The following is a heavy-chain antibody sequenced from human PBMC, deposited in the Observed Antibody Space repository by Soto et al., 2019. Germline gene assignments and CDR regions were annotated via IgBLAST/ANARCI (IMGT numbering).Heavy chain of an antibody. CDR3: ATKGAYYDFWSGPPDQYAFDI. CDR2: IIPILGIA. CDR1: GGTFSSYT. Sequence: SVKVSCKASGGTFSSYTISWVRQAPGQGLEWMGRIIPILGIANYAQKFQGRVTITADKSTSTAYMELSSLRSEDTAVYYCATKGAYYDFWSGPPDQYAFDIWGQGTMVTVSS. D-gene: IGHD3-3*01. J-gene: IGHJ3*02. V-gene: IGHV1-69*02.